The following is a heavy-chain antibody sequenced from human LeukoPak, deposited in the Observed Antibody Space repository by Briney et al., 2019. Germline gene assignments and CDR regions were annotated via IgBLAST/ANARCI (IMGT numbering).Heavy chain of an antibody. CDR1: GFTFSSYG. J-gene: IGHJ4*02. CDR2: ISYDGSNK. Sequence: GGSLRLSCAASGFTFSSYGMHWVRQAPGKGLEWVAVISYDGSNKYYADSVKGRFTISRDNAKNTVYLQMNSLRVEDTAVYYCARVYETNGYLYWGQGSLVTVSS. V-gene: IGHV3-30*03. D-gene: IGHD3-22*01. CDR3: ARVYETNGYLY.